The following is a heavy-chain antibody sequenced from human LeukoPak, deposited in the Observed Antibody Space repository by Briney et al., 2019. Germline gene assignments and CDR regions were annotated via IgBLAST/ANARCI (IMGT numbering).Heavy chain of an antibody. CDR1: GYTLTELS. Sequence: GASVKVSCKVSGYTLTELSIHWVRQAPGKGLVWMGGFDPEDGETIYAQEFQGRVTMTEDTSTDTAYMELSSLRSEDTAVYYCATVEIAAAATETRYWGQGTLVTVSS. CDR2: FDPEDGET. J-gene: IGHJ4*02. D-gene: IGHD6-13*01. CDR3: ATVEIAAAATETRY. V-gene: IGHV1-24*01.